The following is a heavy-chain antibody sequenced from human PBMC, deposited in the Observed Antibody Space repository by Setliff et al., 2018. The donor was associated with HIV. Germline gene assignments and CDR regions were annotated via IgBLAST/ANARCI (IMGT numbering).Heavy chain of an antibody. CDR2: VYPTDARA. V-gene: IGHV5-51*01. Sequence: PGESLTISCKASGYYFTSHWIGWVRQMPGAGLEWVGIVYPTDARATYSPAFEGQVSISVDTSITTAYLQWSNLRASDTATYYCGRSGGTGELYGFWGQGTAVTVSS. D-gene: IGHD2-15*01. J-gene: IGHJ1*01. CDR3: GRSGGTGELYGF. CDR1: GYYFTSHW.